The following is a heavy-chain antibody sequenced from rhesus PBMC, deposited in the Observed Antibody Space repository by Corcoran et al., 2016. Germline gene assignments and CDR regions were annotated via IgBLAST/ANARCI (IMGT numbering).Heavy chain of an antibody. D-gene: IGHD4-29*01. CDR3: ARDPTGGRNRFDV. J-gene: IGHJ5-1*01. CDR2: ISGSDGTA. CDR1: GGSIMSNY. V-gene: IGHV4-173*01. Sequence: QWQLQESGPGLVKPSETLSITCAVSGGSIMSNYWNWISQTTGQGLEELGRISGSDGTAYYNPSLKSQVPISTDTPKNQFSLKLTSVTAADTAVYYCARDPTGGRNRFDVWGAGVLVTVSS.